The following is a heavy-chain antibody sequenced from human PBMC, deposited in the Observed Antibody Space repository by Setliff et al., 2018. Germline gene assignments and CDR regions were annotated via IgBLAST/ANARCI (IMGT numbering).Heavy chain of an antibody. CDR3: ARYGSGSGQRDPFDY. Sequence: GGSLRLSCAASGFSFGGHGMNWVRQSPGKGLEWVARISAGGITTDYADSVQGRFTIARDNGRNLLYLQMSSLRAEDTGVYYCARYGSGSGQRDPFDYWGRGTLVTVSS. V-gene: IGHV3-74*01. CDR1: GFSFGGHG. CDR2: ISAGGITT. J-gene: IGHJ4*02. D-gene: IGHD3-10*01.